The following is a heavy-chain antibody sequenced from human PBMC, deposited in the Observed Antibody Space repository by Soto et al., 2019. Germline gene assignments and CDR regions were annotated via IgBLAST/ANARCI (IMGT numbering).Heavy chain of an antibody. J-gene: IGHJ5*02. CDR3: ARHSVDPYYDFWSGYLKWFDP. CDR1: GGSISSSSYY. V-gene: IGHV4-39*01. Sequence: PSETLSLTCTVSGGSISSSSYYWGWTRQPPGKGLEWIGSIYYSGSTYYNPSLKSRVTISVDTSKNQFSLKLSSVTAADTAVYYCARHSVDPYYDFWSGYLKWFDPWGQGTLVTVSS. CDR2: IYYSGST. D-gene: IGHD3-3*01.